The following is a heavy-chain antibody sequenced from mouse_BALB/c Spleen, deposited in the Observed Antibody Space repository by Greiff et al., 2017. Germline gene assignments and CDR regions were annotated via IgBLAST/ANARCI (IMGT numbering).Heavy chain of an antibody. CDR1: GDSITSGY. CDR3: ARGGGSSYWYFDV. D-gene: IGHD1-1*01. CDR2: ISYSGST. Sequence: EVQRVESGPSLVKPSQTLSLTCSVTGDSITSGYWNWIRKFPGNKLEYMGYISYSGSTYYNPSLKSRISITRDTSKNQYYLQLNSVTTEDTATYYCARGGGSSYWYFDVWGAGTTVTVSS. V-gene: IGHV3-8*02. J-gene: IGHJ1*01.